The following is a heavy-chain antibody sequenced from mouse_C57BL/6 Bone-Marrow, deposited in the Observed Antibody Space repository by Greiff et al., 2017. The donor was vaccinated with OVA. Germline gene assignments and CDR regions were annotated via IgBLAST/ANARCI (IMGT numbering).Heavy chain of an antibody. V-gene: IGHV1-26*01. CDR1: GYTFTDYY. J-gene: IGHJ4*01. Sequence: VQLQQSGPELVKPGASVKISCTASGYTFTDYYMNWVKQSHGKSLEWIGDINPNNGGTSYNQKFKGKATLTVDKSSSTAYMELRSLTSEDSAVYYCARVRLPYAMDYWGQGTSVTVSS. CDR3: ARVRLPYAMDY. D-gene: IGHD5-5*01. CDR2: INPNNGGT.